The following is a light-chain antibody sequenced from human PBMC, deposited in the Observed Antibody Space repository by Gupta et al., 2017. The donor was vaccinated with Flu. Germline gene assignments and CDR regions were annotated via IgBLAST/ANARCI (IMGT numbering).Light chain of an antibody. CDR3: YTVADNNLV. V-gene: IGLV3-27*01. CDR2: KDI. CDR1: GPAKNF. Sequence: STGQTARITCSGDGPAKNFVRWFQQKTRQAPVVVIDKDIERPSGIPERFSGSSTVTTVTLTVSGAQDEDEADYYCYTVADNNLVFGGGTKLTVL. J-gene: IGLJ2*01.